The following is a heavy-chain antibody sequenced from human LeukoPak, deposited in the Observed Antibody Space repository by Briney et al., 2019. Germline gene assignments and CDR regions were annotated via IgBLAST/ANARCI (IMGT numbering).Heavy chain of an antibody. CDR3: AREGGYPGAISGSYGVGY. D-gene: IGHD3-10*01. J-gene: IGHJ4*02. CDR1: GYTFTSYY. Sequence: ASVKVSCKASGYTFTSYYMHWVRQAPGQGLEWMGIINPSGGSTSYAQKFQGRVTMTRDMSTRTVYMELSSLRSEDTAVYYCAREGGYPGAISGSYGVGYWGQGTLVTVSS. V-gene: IGHV1-46*01. CDR2: INPSGGST.